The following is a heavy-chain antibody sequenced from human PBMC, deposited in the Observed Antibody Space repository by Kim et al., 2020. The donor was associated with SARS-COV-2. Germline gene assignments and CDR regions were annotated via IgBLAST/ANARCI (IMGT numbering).Heavy chain of an antibody. J-gene: IGHJ5*02. Sequence: TQKFQGRVTITEDTSTDTAYMELSSLRSEDAAVYYCATSPSIVAASWFDPWGQGTLVTVSS. D-gene: IGHD6-13*01. CDR3: ATSPSIVAASWFDP. V-gene: IGHV1-24*01.